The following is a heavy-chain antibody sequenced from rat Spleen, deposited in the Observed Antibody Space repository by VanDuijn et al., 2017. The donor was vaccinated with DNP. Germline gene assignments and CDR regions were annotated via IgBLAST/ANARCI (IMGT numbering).Heavy chain of an antibody. J-gene: IGHJ4*01. CDR3: ARDDYGSYGAMDP. CDR2: IIYDGSST. CDR1: GFTFSDST. V-gene: IGHV5S10*01. D-gene: IGHD1-3*01. Sequence: EVQLVESGGGLVQPGNSLKLSCAASGFTFSDSTMAWVRQSPKKGLEWVANIIYDGSSTYYRDSVRGRFTISRDDAKSTLYLQMDSLRSGDTTTYFCARDDYGSYGAMDPWGQGTSVTVSS.